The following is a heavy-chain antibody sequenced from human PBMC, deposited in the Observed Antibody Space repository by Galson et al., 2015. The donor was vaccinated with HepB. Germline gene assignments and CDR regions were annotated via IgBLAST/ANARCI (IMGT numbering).Heavy chain of an antibody. CDR3: AGGGYYYDNSGYYYLDY. CDR2: IYSGGGT. J-gene: IGHJ4*02. CDR1: GFTVSANY. D-gene: IGHD3-22*01. V-gene: IGHV3-53*01. Sequence: SLRLSCAASGFTVSANYMNWVRQAPGKGLEWVSLIYSGGGTYYADSVKGRFSISRDNSKNTLYLQMNSLRAEDTAVYYCAGGGYYYDNSGYYYLDYWGQGALFTVSA.